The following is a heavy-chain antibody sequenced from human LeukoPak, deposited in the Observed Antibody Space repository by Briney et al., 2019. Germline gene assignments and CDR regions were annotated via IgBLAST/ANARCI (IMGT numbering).Heavy chain of an antibody. Sequence: LSLTCAVYGGSFSGYYWSWIRQPPGKGLEWVAVISYDGSNKYYADSVKGRFTISRDNSKNTLYLQMNSLRAEDTAVYYCAKDLAATIEGDDYWGQGTLVTVSS. CDR2: ISYDGSNK. CDR1: GGSFSGYY. J-gene: IGHJ4*02. CDR3: AKDLAATIEGDDY. D-gene: IGHD5-12*01. V-gene: IGHV3-30*18.